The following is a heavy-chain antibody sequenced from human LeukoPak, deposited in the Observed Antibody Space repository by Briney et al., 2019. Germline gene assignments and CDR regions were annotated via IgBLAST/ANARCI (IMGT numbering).Heavy chain of an antibody. CDR2: TYYRSTWYN. V-gene: IGHV6-1*01. CDR1: GDSVSSNSVT. D-gene: IGHD2-2*01. J-gene: IGHJ5*02. Sequence: SQTLSLTCAISGDSVSSNSVTWNWIRRTPSRGLEWLGRTYYRSTWYNDYAVSVRGRITVNPDTSKNQFSLHLNSVTPEDTAVYYCARRLTQYDCFDPWGQGILVTVSS. CDR3: ARRLTQYDCFDP.